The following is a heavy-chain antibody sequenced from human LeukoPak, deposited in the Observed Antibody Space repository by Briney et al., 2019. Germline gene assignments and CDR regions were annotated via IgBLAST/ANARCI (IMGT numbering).Heavy chain of an antibody. J-gene: IGHJ5*02. CDR1: GFTFSDYS. CDR3: ARDGEKWVIGWFDQ. Sequence: QSGGSLRLSCVASGFTFSDYSFNWVRQAPGKGLEWVAYISSASNSISYGDSTKGRVTISRDNAKSSVYLQMNSLRAEDTAVYYCARDGEKWVIGWFDQWGQGTPVTVSS. V-gene: IGHV3-48*04. D-gene: IGHD2-8*01. CDR2: ISSASNSI.